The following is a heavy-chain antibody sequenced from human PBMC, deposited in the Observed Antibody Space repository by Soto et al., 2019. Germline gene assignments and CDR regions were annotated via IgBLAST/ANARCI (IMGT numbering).Heavy chain of an antibody. D-gene: IGHD2-2*01. CDR2: SYSGGST. V-gene: IGHV3-53*01. J-gene: IGHJ6*02. CDR1: GFSVSSNY. Sequence: GGSLRLSCAASGFSVSSNYTSWVRQAPGKGLEWVSISYSGGSTYYADSGKGRWTISRDNSKNTVYLQMYSLRAEATAVYYCARDCSCCSCTSGYFNYYGMDVWGQGTTVTVSS. CDR3: ARDCSCCSCTSGYFNYYGMDV.